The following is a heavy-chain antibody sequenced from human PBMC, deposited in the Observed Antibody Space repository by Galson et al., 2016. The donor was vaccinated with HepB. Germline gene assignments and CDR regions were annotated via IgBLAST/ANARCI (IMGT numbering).Heavy chain of an antibody. J-gene: IGHJ4*02. V-gene: IGHV4-39*01. CDR1: GGSISRDIFY. Sequence: SETLSLTCAVSGGSISRDIFYWGWIRQPPGKGLEWIGNIYYSGYTHYNPSLRSRLTLSVDTSKQQFSLDLSPVTAADTAVYYCAIRAESKGPFDLWGQGTLVTVSS. CDR2: IYYSGYT. CDR3: AIRAESKGPFDL.